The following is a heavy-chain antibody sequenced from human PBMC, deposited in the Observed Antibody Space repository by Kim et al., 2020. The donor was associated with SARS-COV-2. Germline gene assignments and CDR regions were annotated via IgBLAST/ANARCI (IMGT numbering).Heavy chain of an antibody. J-gene: IGHJ4*02. V-gene: IGHV3-30*07. Sequence: SRTGRFTISRDNARNTVYLQMNSLRAEDTAVYYCARDLAIVGSSWYDFDYWGQGTLVTVSS. CDR3: ARDLAIVGSSWYDFDY. D-gene: IGHD6-13*01.